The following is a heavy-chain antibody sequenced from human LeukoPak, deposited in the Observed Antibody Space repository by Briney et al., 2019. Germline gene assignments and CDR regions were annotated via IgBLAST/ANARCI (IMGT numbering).Heavy chain of an antibody. CDR2: IYPGDSDT. J-gene: IGHJ4*02. Sequence: GESLKISCKASGYSFTTYWIGWVRQMPGKGLEWMGIIYPGDSDTKYSPSFQGQVTISADKSISTAYLQWSSLKASDTAMYYCARLHDYGDSYFDYWGQGTLVTVSS. D-gene: IGHD4-17*01. V-gene: IGHV5-51*01. CDR1: GYSFTTYW. CDR3: ARLHDYGDSYFDY.